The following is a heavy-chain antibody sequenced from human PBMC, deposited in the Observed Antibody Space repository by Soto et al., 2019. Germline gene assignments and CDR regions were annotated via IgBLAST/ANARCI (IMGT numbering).Heavy chain of an antibody. D-gene: IGHD1-26*01. CDR3: AKGQQSRGIYLLDY. J-gene: IGHJ4*02. CDR1: GFTFSNYA. V-gene: IGHV3-23*01. Sequence: GGSLRLSCAASGFTFSNYAMSWVRQAPGKGLEWVSGISGGVLSTYYADSVRGRFTLSRDDSKNTLYVQMNSLRADDTAVYYCAKGQQSRGIYLLDYWGPGTLVTVSS. CDR2: ISGGVLST.